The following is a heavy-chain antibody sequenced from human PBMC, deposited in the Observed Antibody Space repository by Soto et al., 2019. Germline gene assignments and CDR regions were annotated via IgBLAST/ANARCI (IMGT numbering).Heavy chain of an antibody. Sequence: GASVKVSCKASGGTFGSHGIAWVRQAPGQGLEWMGGPIAMLGTPTYARKVQGRATITADESLTSSYLELRSLRSEDTAVYFCARGAMANFDYWGQGTVVTVSS. CDR1: GGTFGSHG. D-gene: IGHD5-18*01. CDR3: ARGAMANFDY. V-gene: IGHV1-69*13. CDR2: PIAMLGTP. J-gene: IGHJ4*02.